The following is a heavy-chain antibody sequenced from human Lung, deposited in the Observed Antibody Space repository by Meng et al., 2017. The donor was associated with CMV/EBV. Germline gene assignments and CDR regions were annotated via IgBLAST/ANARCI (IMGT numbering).Heavy chain of an antibody. D-gene: IGHD2-2*01. Sequence: ASVKVSCKASGYTFTSYDISWVRQAPGQGLEWMGWMNPNSGNTDSAQNFQGRVTMTRNTSISTAYMELSSLRSEDTAVYYCARAVYCIGTTCFFYPMDVWGRRTTFTVSS. CDR2: MNPNSGNT. CDR1: GYTFTSYD. V-gene: IGHV1-8*01. CDR3: ARAVYCIGTTCFFYPMDV. J-gene: IGHJ6*01.